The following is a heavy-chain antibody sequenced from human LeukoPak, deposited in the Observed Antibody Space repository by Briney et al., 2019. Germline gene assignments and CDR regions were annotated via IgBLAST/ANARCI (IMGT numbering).Heavy chain of an antibody. D-gene: IGHD1-26*01. V-gene: IGHV1-2*02. CDR1: GYTFTGYY. CDR3: ARAEAWELLPDY. CDR2: INPNSGGT. J-gene: IGHJ4*02. Sequence: ASVTVSCKASGYTFTGYYMHWVRQAPGQGLEWMGWINPNSGGTNYAQKFQGRVTMTRDTSISTAYMELSRLRSDDTAVYYCARAEAWELLPDYWGQGTLVTVSS.